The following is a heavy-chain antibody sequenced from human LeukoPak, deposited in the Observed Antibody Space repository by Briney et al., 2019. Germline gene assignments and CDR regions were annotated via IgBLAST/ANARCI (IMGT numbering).Heavy chain of an antibody. Sequence: GGSLRLSCAASGFTFSSYAMHWVRQAPGKGLEWVAVISYDGSNKYYADSVKGRFTISRDNSKNTLYLQMNSLRAEDTAVYYCARASIVGATTVFQHDAFDIWGQGTMVTVPS. J-gene: IGHJ3*02. CDR3: ARASIVGATTVFQHDAFDI. CDR2: ISYDGSNK. D-gene: IGHD1-26*01. V-gene: IGHV3-30-3*01. CDR1: GFTFSSYA.